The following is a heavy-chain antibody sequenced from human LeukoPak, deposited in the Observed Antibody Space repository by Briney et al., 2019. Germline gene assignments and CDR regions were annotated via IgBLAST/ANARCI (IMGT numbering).Heavy chain of an antibody. D-gene: IGHD5-12*01. Sequence: GGSLRLSCVASGFAFETYTMNWVRQAPGKGLKWVSFISSTSSDINYADSVRDRFTISRDNAKNSLFLQMDSLRVEDTAVYYCAKGLFSGYDKYLDSWGQGTLVTVSS. CDR3: AKGLFSGYDKYLDS. CDR2: ISSTSSDI. CDR1: GFAFETYT. V-gene: IGHV3-21*04. J-gene: IGHJ4*02.